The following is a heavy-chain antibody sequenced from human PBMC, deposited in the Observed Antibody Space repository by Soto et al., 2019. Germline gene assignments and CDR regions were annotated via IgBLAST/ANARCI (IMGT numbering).Heavy chain of an antibody. D-gene: IGHD3-16*01. CDR3: AKDVSSRRWFDP. CDR1: GASIRSYH. Sequence: SEALSLTCAVSGASIRSYHWSWIRQPAGKGLEWIGRMQHTGNTNYNPSLKSRVTMSVDTSKNQISLKMTSVTAADTAVYFCAKDVSSRRWFDPWGQGILVTVS. V-gene: IGHV4-4*07. J-gene: IGHJ5*02. CDR2: MQHTGNT.